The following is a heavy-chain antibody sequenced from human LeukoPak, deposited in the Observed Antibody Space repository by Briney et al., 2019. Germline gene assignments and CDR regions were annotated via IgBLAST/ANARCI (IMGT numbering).Heavy chain of an antibody. CDR2: ISAYNGNT. V-gene: IGHV1-18*01. J-gene: IGHJ6*02. CDR3: AREDWDDSSAYDSNTRGYGMDV. Sequence: ASVKVSCKASGYSFTSYGLSWVRQAPGQGLEWMGWISAYNGNTNYAQKLQGRVTMTTDTSTSTAYMEARSLRSDDTAVYYCAREDWDDSSAYDSNTRGYGMDVWGQGTTVTVSS. D-gene: IGHD3-22*01. CDR1: GYSFTSYG.